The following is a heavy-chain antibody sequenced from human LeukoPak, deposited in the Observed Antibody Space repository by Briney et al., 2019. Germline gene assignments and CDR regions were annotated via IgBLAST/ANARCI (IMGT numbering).Heavy chain of an antibody. Sequence: SETLCLTCAVYGGSFSGYYWSWIRQPPGKGLEWIGEINHSGSTNYNPSLKSRVTISVDTSKNQFSLKLSSVTAADTAVYYCARGGWTGSSAIDYWGQGTLVTVSS. CDR2: INHSGST. D-gene: IGHD6-6*01. CDR3: ARGGWTGSSAIDY. CDR1: GGSFSGYY. V-gene: IGHV4-34*01. J-gene: IGHJ4*02.